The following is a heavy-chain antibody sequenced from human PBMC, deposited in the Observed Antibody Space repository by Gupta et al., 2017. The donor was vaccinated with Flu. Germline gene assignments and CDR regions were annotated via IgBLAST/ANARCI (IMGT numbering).Heavy chain of an antibody. CDR3: ARVGAQSDPRGS. J-gene: IGHJ4*02. CDR2: INSDGRST. D-gene: IGHD1-26*01. Sequence: TFRSDWRHWVRQGGGKGLVWVSRINSDGRSTSYADSVKGRFTISRDNAKNTLYRQMNSRRAEDTAVYYCARVGAQSDPRGSWGQGTLVTVSS. V-gene: IGHV3-74*01. CDR1: TFRSDW.